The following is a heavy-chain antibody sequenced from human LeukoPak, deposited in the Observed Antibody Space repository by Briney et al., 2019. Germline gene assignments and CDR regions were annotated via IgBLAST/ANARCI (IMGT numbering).Heavy chain of an antibody. CDR3: ARDRGVDYCSGGSCSHYYYMDV. D-gene: IGHD2-15*01. CDR2: INPNSGGT. Sequence: ASVKVSCKASGYTFNGYYMHWVRQAPGQGLEWMGWINPNSGGTNYAQKFQGRVTMTRDTSISTAYMELSRLRSDDTAVYYCARDRGVDYCSGGSCSHYYYMDVWGKGTTVTISS. V-gene: IGHV1-2*02. CDR1: GYTFNGYY. J-gene: IGHJ6*03.